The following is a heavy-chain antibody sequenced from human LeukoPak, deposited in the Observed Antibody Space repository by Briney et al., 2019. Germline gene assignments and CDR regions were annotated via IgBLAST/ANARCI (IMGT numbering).Heavy chain of an antibody. V-gene: IGHV1-2*02. CDR3: ARDQGLDGSGSYDY. Sequence: ASVKVPCKASGYTFTCYYMHWVRQAPGQGLEWMGWINPKRGGTNYAQKFQGRVTMTRDTSISTAYMELNTLRSDDTAVYYCARDQGLDGSGSYDYWGQGTLVTVSS. J-gene: IGHJ4*02. D-gene: IGHD3-10*01. CDR2: INPKRGGT. CDR1: GYTFTCYY.